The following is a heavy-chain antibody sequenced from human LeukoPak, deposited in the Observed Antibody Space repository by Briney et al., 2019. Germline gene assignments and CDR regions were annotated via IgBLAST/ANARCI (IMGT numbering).Heavy chain of an antibody. CDR3: VKNSVIWAY. J-gene: IGHJ4*02. CDR2: ISGGGDWA. Sequence: LPGGYLRLSCAASGFPFSTTDMTWVGQAPGTGPERVSGISGGGDWAYYADPVKVRFTISRDNSKNTVSLQMNSLRVEDTATYYCVKNSVIWAYWGEATPVTVPS. V-gene: IGHV3-23*01. D-gene: IGHD2/OR15-2a*01. CDR1: GFPFSTTD.